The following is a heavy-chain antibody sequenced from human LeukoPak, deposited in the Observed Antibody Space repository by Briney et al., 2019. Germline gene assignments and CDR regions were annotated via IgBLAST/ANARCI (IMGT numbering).Heavy chain of an antibody. J-gene: IGHJ4*02. CDR1: GFTFSSYG. Sequence: PGGSLRLSCAASGFTFSSYGMHWVRQAPGKGLEWVAVIWYDGSNKYYADSVKGRFTISRDNSKNTLYLQMNSLRAEDTAVYYCASRHPWSGYPDWGQGTLVTVSS. CDR2: IWYDGSNK. CDR3: ASRHPWSGYPD. D-gene: IGHD3-3*01. V-gene: IGHV3-33*01.